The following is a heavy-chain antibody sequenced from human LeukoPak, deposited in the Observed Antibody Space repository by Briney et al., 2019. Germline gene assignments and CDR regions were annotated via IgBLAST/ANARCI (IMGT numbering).Heavy chain of an antibody. V-gene: IGHV3-66*02. D-gene: IGHD6-6*01. CDR2: IYSGGST. CDR3: ARLEYSSTGNY. J-gene: IGHJ4*02. CDR1: GFTVSSNY. Sequence: HPGGSLRLPCAASGFTVSSNYMSWVRQAPGKGLEWVSVIYSGGSTYYADSVKGRFTISRDNSKNTLYLQMNSLRAEDTAVYYCARLEYSSTGNYWGQGTLVTVSS.